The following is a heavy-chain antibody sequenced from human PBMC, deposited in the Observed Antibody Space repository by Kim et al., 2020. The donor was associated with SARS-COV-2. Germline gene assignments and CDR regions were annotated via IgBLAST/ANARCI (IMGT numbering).Heavy chain of an antibody. CDR1: GFTFSSYG. V-gene: IGHV3-33*01. CDR3: ARDSVKYSSDWYNYFDY. J-gene: IGHJ4*02. CDR2: IWYDGSNK. D-gene: IGHD6-19*01. Sequence: GGSLRLSCAASGFTFSSYGMHWVRQAPGKGLEWVAVIWYDGSNKYYADSVKGRFTISRDNSKNTLYLQMNSLRAEDTAVYYCARDSVKYSSDWYNYFDYWGQGTLVTVSS.